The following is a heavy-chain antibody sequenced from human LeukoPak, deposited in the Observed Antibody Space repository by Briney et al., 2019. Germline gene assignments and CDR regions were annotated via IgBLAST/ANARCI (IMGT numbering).Heavy chain of an antibody. J-gene: IGHJ4*02. Sequence: SETLSLTCTVSGGSISSGDYYWSWIRQPPGKGLEWIGHIYHSGITYYNPSLKSRVTFLVDTSKNQFSLKVNSVTAADTAVYHCARARVYSSSWYYFDYWGQGTLVTVSS. CDR2: IYHSGIT. CDR3: ARARVYSSSWYYFDY. V-gene: IGHV4-30-4*08. CDR1: GGSISSGDYY. D-gene: IGHD6-13*01.